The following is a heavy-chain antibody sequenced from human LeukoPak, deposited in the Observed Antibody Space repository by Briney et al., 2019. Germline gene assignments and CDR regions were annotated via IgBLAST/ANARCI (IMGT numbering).Heavy chain of an antibody. V-gene: IGHV3-7*01. J-gene: IGHJ1*01. Sequence: GGSLRLSCAASGFTFSSHWMSWVRQAPGKGLEWVANIKKDGSEKYYVDAVKGRFTISRDNAKNSLYLQMNSLRAEDTAVYYCRSVFTVYKAYEEVAQYFQHWGQATRVTLCS. CDR3: RSVFTVYKAYEEVAQYFQH. CDR2: IKKDGSEK. D-gene: IGHD5-12*01. CDR1: GFTFSSHW.